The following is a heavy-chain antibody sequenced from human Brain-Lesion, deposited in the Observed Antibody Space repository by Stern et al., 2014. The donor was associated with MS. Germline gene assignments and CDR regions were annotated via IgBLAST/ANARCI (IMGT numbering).Heavy chain of an antibody. J-gene: IGHJ5*02. CDR2: IYYSGNT. Sequence: QVQLQQWGPGLVKPSETMSLTCTVAGGSVSSTSYAWAWIRQPPGKGLEWIGTIYYSGNTYYSPSLTSRLTLSLATSQNQFSLHLRLVTAADTAVYYCAGEEDIRYCSGGSCTGNWFDPWGQGTLVTVSS. CDR1: GGSVSSTSYA. D-gene: IGHD2-15*01. V-gene: IGHV4-39*01. CDR3: AGEEDIRYCSGGSCTGNWFDP.